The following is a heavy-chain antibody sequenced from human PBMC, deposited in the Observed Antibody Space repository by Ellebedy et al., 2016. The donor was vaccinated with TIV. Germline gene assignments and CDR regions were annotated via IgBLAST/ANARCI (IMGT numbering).Heavy chain of an antibody. CDR2: IKSKTDGGTT. D-gene: IGHD6-13*01. CDR1: GFTFSSYS. Sequence: GGSLRLXCAASGFTFSSYSMNWVRQAPGKGLEWVGRIKSKTDGGTTDYAAPVKGRFTISRDDSKNTLYLQMNSLKTEDTAVYYCTTRPRIAAARYYYGMDVWGQGTTVTVSS. J-gene: IGHJ6*02. CDR3: TTRPRIAAARYYYGMDV. V-gene: IGHV3-15*01.